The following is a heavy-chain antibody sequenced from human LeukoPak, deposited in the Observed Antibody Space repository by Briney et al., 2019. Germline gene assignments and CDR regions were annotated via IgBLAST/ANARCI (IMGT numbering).Heavy chain of an antibody. Sequence: GGPLRLSCAASGFTFSSYAMHWVRQAPGKGLEWVAVISYDGSNKYYADSVKGRFTISRDNSKNTLYLQMNSLRAEDTAVYYCARAPKRNPFDYWGQGTLVTVSS. CDR1: GFTFSSYA. J-gene: IGHJ4*02. V-gene: IGHV3-30*04. CDR2: ISYDGSNK. D-gene: IGHD1-14*01. CDR3: ARAPKRNPFDY.